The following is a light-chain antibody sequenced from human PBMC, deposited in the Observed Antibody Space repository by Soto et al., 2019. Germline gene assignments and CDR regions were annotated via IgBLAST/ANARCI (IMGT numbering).Light chain of an antibody. J-gene: IGLJ2*01. V-gene: IGLV2-14*03. Sequence: QSVLTQPASVSGSPGQSITISCTGTSSDVGGYNYVSWYQQHPGKAPTLIIYDVSSRPSVVSSRFSGSKSGNTASLTISGIQAEDEAHYYCSSYANSSTFVLFGGGTKLTVL. CDR1: SSDVGGYNY. CDR2: DVS. CDR3: SSYANSSTFVL.